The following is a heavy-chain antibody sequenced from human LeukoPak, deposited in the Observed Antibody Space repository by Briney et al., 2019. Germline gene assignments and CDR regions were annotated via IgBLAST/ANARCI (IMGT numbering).Heavy chain of an antibody. J-gene: IGHJ3*02. Sequence: ASVKVSCKASGYTFTGYYMHWVRQAPGQGLEWMGWINPNSGGTNYAQKFQGRVTMTRDTSISTAYMELSSLRSEDTAVYYCARPHSGSYLGDAFDIWGQGTMVTVSS. CDR2: INPNSGGT. CDR1: GYTFTGYY. V-gene: IGHV1-2*02. CDR3: ARPHSGSYLGDAFDI. D-gene: IGHD1-26*01.